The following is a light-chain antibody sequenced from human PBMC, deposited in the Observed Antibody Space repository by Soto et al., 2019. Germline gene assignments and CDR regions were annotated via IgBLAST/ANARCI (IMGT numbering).Light chain of an antibody. CDR2: RNN. J-gene: IGLJ2*01. CDR3: AAWDDSLSGVV. Sequence: QSVLTQPHSASGTPGQRVTISCSGSSSNIGSNYVYWYQQLPGTAAKLLIYRNNQRPSVVPDRFSGSKSGTSASLAISGFRSEDEADYYCAAWDDSLSGVVFGGGTKLTVL. CDR1: SSNIGSNY. V-gene: IGLV1-47*01.